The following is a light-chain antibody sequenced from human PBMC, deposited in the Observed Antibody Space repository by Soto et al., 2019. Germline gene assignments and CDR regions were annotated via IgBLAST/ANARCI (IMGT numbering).Light chain of an antibody. CDR1: QSVRNN. J-gene: IGKJ1*01. CDR2: GAS. CDR3: QQYNNWPPWT. V-gene: IGKV3-15*01. Sequence: EIVLTQSPATLSVAPGERATLSCRASQSVRNNLAWYQQKPDQTPRLLIYGASTSATGIAARCSGSGSGTELTITISSLQSEDFAVYHCQQYNNWPPWTFGQGTKVEIK.